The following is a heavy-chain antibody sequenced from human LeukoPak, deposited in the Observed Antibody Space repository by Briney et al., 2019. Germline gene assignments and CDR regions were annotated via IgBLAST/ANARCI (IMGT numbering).Heavy chain of an antibody. CDR3: ARELVLTGYYIYYYYGMDV. J-gene: IGHJ6*02. D-gene: IGHD3-9*01. V-gene: IGHV1-8*01. CDR2: MNPNSGDT. CDR1: GYTFTSYD. Sequence: GASVTVSCKASGYTFTSYDINWVRQATGQGLEWMGWMNPNSGDTGYAQKFQGRVTMTRNTSISTAYMELSSLRSEDTAVYYCARELVLTGYYIYYYYGMDVWGQGTLVTVSS.